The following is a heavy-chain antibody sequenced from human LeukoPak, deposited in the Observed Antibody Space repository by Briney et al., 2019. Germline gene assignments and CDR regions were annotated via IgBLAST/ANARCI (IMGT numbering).Heavy chain of an antibody. D-gene: IGHD3-22*01. J-gene: IGHJ4*02. CDR3: TTSLTYYYDSSGYPFDY. CDR2: IKSKTDGGTT. Sequence: GGSLRLSCAASGFTFSNAWMSWVRQAPGKGLEWVGSIKSKTDGGTTDYAAPGKGRFTIARDDSKNTLYLQMNSLKPEHTAVYYCTTSLTYYYDSSGYPFDYWGQGTLVTVSS. CDR1: GFTFSNAW. V-gene: IGHV3-15*01.